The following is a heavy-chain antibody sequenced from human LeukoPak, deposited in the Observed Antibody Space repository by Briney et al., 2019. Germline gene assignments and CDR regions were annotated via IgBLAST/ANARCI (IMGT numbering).Heavy chain of an antibody. CDR2: ISYDGSNK. D-gene: IGHD3-22*01. J-gene: IGHJ4*02. V-gene: IGHV3-30-3*01. Sequence: QPGRSLRLSCAASGFTFSSYAMRWVRQAPGKGLEWVAVISYDGSNKYYADSVKGRFTISRDNSKNTLYLQMNSLRAEDTAVYYCARDRFYYDSSGYLLRYFDYWGQGTLVTVSS. CDR1: GFTFSSYA. CDR3: ARDRFYYDSSGYLLRYFDY.